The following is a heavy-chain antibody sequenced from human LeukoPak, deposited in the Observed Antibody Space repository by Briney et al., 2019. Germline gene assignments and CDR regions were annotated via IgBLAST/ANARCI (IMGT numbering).Heavy chain of an antibody. CDR3: ARVPRITCSPAPFDY. D-gene: IGHD2-15*01. Sequence: EASVKVSCKSSGYTFTSYGISWVRQAPGQGLEWMGWISAYNGNTNYAQKLQGRVTMTTDTSTSTAYMELRSLRSDDTAVYYCARVPRITCSPAPFDYWGQGTLVTVSS. J-gene: IGHJ4*02. V-gene: IGHV1-18*01. CDR1: GYTFTSYG. CDR2: ISAYNGNT.